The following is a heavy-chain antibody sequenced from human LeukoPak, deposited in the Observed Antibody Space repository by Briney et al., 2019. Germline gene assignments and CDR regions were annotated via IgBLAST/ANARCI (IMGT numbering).Heavy chain of an antibody. J-gene: IGHJ4*02. D-gene: IGHD3-22*01. V-gene: IGHV4-39*07. CDR1: GGSISSSSYY. Sequence: SETLSLTCTVSGGSISSSSYYWGWIRQPPGKGLEWIGSIYYSGSTYYNPSLKSRVTISVDTSKNRFSLKLSSVTAADTAVYYCASNTYYYDSSGYRDYWGQGTLVTVSS. CDR3: ASNTYYYDSSGYRDY. CDR2: IYYSGST.